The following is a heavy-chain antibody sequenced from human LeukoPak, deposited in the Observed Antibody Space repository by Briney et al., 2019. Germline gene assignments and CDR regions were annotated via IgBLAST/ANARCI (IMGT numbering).Heavy chain of an antibody. D-gene: IGHD5-12*01. Sequence: ASAKVSCKASGYTFTVYYMHWVRQAPGQGPEWMGWINPNTGGTNYPQKFQGRVTMTRDTSISTAYMELSGLRSDDTAVYYCARDQGRYSGFDFDYWGQGTLVTVSS. CDR2: INPNTGGT. CDR3: ARDQGRYSGFDFDY. CDR1: GYTFTVYY. V-gene: IGHV1-2*02. J-gene: IGHJ4*02.